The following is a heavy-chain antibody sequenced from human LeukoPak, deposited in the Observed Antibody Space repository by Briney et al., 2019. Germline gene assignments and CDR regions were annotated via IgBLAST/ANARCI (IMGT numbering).Heavy chain of an antibody. CDR3: IAGGWSTDAFEM. CDR1: GFTFSNYV. V-gene: IGHV3-23*01. D-gene: IGHD6-19*01. CDR2: ISGSGGST. J-gene: IGHJ3*02. Sequence: GGSLRLSCAASGFTFSNYVMSWVRQAPGKGLEGVSGISGSGGSTNYAASVKGRFTISRDNSKNMLFLQINSLRGEDTAVYYCIAGGWSTDAFEMWGQGTTVTVSS.